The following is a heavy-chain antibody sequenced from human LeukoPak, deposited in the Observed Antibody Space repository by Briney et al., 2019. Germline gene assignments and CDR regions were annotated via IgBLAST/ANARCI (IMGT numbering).Heavy chain of an antibody. D-gene: IGHD3-16*02. CDR2: ITSSSSYI. Sequence: PGGSLRLSCAASGFTFSTYSMTWVRQAPGKGLEWVSSITSSSSYIYYADSVKGRFTISRDNAKSSLYLQMNSLRVEDTALYYCARHRTASDYWGQGTLVTVSS. CDR1: GFTFSTYS. CDR3: ARHRTASDY. V-gene: IGHV3-21*01. J-gene: IGHJ4*02.